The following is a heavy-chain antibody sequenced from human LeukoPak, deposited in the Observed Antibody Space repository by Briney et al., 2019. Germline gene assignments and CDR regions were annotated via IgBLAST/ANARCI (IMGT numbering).Heavy chain of an antibody. V-gene: IGHV3-72*01. CDR1: GFTFSDHY. D-gene: IGHD6-19*01. Sequence: PGGSLRLSCAASGFTFSDHYMDWVRQAPGKGLEWVGRTRKKPNGYTTEYAASVKGRFTISRDDSKNSLYLQMNSLKTEDTAVYYCARDRAGYSSGWYSDAFDIWGQGTMVTVSS. J-gene: IGHJ3*02. CDR3: ARDRAGYSSGWYSDAFDI. CDR2: TRKKPNGYTT.